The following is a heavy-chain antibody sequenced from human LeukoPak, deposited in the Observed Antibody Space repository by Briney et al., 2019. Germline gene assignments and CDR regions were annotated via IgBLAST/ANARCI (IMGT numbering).Heavy chain of an antibody. V-gene: IGHV4-34*01. J-gene: IGHJ4*02. CDR3: ARGQSGTTVTTGGLDY. CDR1: GGSFSGYY. Sequence: PSETLSLTCAVYGGSFSGYYWSWIRQPPGKGLEWIGEINHSGSTNYNPSLKSRVTISVDTSKNQFSLKLSSVTAADTAVYYCARGQSGTTVTTGGLDYWGQGTLVTVSS. CDR2: INHSGST. D-gene: IGHD4-17*01.